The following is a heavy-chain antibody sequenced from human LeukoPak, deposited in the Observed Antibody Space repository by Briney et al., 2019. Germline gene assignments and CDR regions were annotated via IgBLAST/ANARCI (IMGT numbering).Heavy chain of an antibody. V-gene: IGHV4-38-2*02. CDR1: GGSISSYY. Sequence: SETLSLTCTVSGGSISSYYWSWIRQPPGKGLEWIGSIYHSGSTYYNPSLKSRVTISVDTSKNQFSLKLSSVTAADTAVYYCARAGLPAAKRPGDYYYYYMDVWGKGTTVTVSS. CDR3: ARAGLPAAKRPGDYYYYYMDV. J-gene: IGHJ6*03. D-gene: IGHD2-2*01. CDR2: IYHSGST.